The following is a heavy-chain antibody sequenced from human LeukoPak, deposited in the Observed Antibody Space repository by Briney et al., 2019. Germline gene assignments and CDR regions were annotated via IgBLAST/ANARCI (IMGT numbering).Heavy chain of an antibody. J-gene: IGHJ6*02. Sequence: SSETLSLTCAVYGGSFSGYYWSWIRQPPGKGLEWIGEINHSGSTNYNPSLKSRVTISVDTSKNQFSLKLSSVTAADTAVYYCARGFTISGMVNRDYYYDIDVWGQGTTATVSS. CDR2: INHSGST. CDR1: GGSFSGYY. V-gene: IGHV4-34*01. CDR3: ARGFTISGMVNRDYYYDIDV. D-gene: IGHD3-3*01.